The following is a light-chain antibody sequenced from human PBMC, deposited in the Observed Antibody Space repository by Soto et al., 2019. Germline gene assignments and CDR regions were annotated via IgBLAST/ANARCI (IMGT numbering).Light chain of an antibody. Sequence: QSALTQPASVSGSPGQSITISCTGTSSDVGGYNYVSWYQQHPGKAPKLMIYDVSNRPSGVSNRFSGSKSGNTASLTISGLQAGDGADISCTSNKSSSGVFGGGPNLPAL. J-gene: IGLJ2*01. CDR3: TSNKSSSGV. CDR2: DVS. V-gene: IGLV2-14*01. CDR1: SSDVGGYNY.